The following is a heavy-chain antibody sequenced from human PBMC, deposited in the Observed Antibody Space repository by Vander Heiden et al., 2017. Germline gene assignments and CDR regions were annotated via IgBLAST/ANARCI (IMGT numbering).Heavy chain of an antibody. V-gene: IGHV2-5*04. J-gene: IGHJ5*02. Sequence: QITLKGSGPPLVKPTQTLTLTSPFPGFSLTTRGVGVGWIRQPPGKALEWLTLIYRNDVKYYTPSLKSRLTITKDTSKNQVVLTLTNMDPVDTGTYYCVHRNGSGSNYFDPWGQGTLVTVSS. CDR3: VHRNGSGSNYFDP. CDR2: IYRNDVK. CDR1: GFSLTTRGVG. D-gene: IGHD3-22*01.